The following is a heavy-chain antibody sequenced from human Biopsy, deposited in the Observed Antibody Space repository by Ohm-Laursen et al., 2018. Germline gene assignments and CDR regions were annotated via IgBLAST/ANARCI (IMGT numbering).Heavy chain of an antibody. D-gene: IGHD5-18*01. CDR1: GKTFSDYY. CDR2: IYYSGST. V-gene: IGHV4-59*08. CDR3: ARHPTHRIQQIDY. J-gene: IGHJ4*02. Sequence: SETLSLTCEVYGKTFSDYYWSWIRQPPGKGLEWIGYIYYSGSTNYNPSLKSRVTISVDTSKNQFSLRLSSVTAADTAVYYCARHPTHRIQQIDYWGQGTLVTVSS.